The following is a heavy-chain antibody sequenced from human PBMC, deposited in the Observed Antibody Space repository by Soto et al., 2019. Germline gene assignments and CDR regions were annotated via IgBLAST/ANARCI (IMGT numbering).Heavy chain of an antibody. V-gene: IGHV3-21*01. J-gene: IGHJ6*02. CDR1: GFTFSSYS. D-gene: IGHD6-19*01. CDR2: ISSSSSYT. Sequence: GGSLRLSCAASGFTFSSYSMNWVRQAPGKGLEWVSSISSSSSYTYYADSVKGRFTISRDNAKNSLYLQMNSLRAEDTAVYYCATLREVDGTQSYYYGMDVWGQGTTVTVSS. CDR3: ATLREVDGTQSYYYGMDV.